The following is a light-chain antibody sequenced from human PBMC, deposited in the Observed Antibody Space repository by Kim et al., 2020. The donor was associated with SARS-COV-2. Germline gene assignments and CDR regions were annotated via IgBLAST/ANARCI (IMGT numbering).Light chain of an antibody. V-gene: IGKV1-12*01. J-gene: IGKJ1*01. CDR3: QQGNSFPRT. CDR2: AVS. CDR1: QDVRGW. Sequence: DIQMTQSPSSVAAFVGDRVTITCRASQDVRGWLTWYQQKPGTAPKFLIYAVSILESGVPSRFSGSGSGTDFTLTISSLQPEDFGTYYCQQGNSFPRTFGQGTKLEIK.